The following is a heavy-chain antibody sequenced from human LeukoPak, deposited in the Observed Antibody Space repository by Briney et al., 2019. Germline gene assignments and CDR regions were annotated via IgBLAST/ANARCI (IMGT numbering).Heavy chain of an antibody. CDR3: ARIGYTSSSNDY. Sequence: GGSLRLSCAASGFTFSSYWMSWVRQAPGKELEWVANINQDGSVIYYVDSVKGRFIISRDNAKNSLSLQMNSLRVEDTAVYYCARIGYTSSSNDYWGQGTLVTVSS. CDR1: GFTFSSYW. V-gene: IGHV3-7*01. D-gene: IGHD2-15*01. J-gene: IGHJ4*02. CDR2: INQDGSVI.